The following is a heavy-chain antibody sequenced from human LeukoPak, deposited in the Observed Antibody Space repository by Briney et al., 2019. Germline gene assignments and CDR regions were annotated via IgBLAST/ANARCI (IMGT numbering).Heavy chain of an antibody. CDR1: GGTFSSYA. J-gene: IGHJ4*02. D-gene: IGHD6-13*01. Sequence: SVKVSCKASGGTFSSYAISWVRQAPGQGLEWMGRIIPILGIANYAQKFQGRVTITADKSTSTAYMELSSLRSEDMAVYYCARDSIAAAGVGVYWGQGTLVTVSS. CDR2: IIPILGIA. V-gene: IGHV1-69*04. CDR3: ARDSIAAAGVGVY.